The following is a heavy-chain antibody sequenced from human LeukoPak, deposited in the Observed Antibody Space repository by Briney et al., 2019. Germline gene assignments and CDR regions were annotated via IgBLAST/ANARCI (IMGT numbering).Heavy chain of an antibody. CDR2: IHIIEST. CDR3: VRDHIGLIPDF. Sequence: PSETLSLTCTVSGDSISNYYWSWIRQPAGKGLEWIGRIHIIESTKYNPDLRSRATLSLDTSKNQFSLKISSVTAVDTAVYHCVRDHIGLIPDFWGQGALVSVSS. D-gene: IGHD2-21*01. CDR1: GDSISNYY. V-gene: IGHV4-4*07. J-gene: IGHJ4*02.